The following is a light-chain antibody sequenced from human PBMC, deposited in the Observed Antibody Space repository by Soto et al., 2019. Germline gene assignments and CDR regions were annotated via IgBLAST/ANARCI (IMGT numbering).Light chain of an antibody. Sequence: QSALTQPASVSGSPGQSITISCTGTSSDIGAYNSVSWYQQHPVKAPKLMIYEVSNRPSGVSNRFSASKSGNTASLTISGLHAEDEADYYCSSRTTSNPYVFGTGTKLTVL. CDR2: EVS. J-gene: IGLJ1*01. V-gene: IGLV2-14*01. CDR1: SSDIGAYNS. CDR3: SSRTTSNPYV.